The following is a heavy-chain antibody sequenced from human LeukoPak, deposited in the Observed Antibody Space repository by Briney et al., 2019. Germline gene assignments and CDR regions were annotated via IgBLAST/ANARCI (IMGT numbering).Heavy chain of an antibody. D-gene: IGHD3-3*01. CDR1: GGSISSGSYY. CDR3: ARVTIFGVVFDP. Sequence: PSQTLSLTCTVSGGSISSGSYYWSWIRQPAGKRLEWIGRIYTSGSTNYSPSLKSRVTISVDTSQNQFSLKLTSVTAADTAVYYCARVTIFGVVFDPWGQGTLVTVSS. J-gene: IGHJ5*02. CDR2: IYTSGST. V-gene: IGHV4-61*02.